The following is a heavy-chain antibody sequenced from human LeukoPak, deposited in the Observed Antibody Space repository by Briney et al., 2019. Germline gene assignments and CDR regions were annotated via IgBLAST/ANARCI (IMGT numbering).Heavy chain of an antibody. J-gene: IGHJ3*02. CDR2: IYTSGST. V-gene: IGHV4-4*07. CDR1: GDSISNYY. D-gene: IGHD6-13*01. CDR3: ARGIRSQQLVLGAFDI. Sequence: PSETLSLTCTVSGDSISNYYWSWIRQPAGKGLEWIGRIYTSGSTNYNPSLKSRVTMSVDTSKNQFSLKLSSVTAADTAVYYCARGIRSQQLVLGAFDIWGQGTMVTVSS.